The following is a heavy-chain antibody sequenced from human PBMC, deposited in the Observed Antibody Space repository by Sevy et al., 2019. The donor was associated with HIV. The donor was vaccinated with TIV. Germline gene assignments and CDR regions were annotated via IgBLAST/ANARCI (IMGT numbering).Heavy chain of an antibody. V-gene: IGHV3-23*01. CDR2: ISGSGGSK. Sequence: GESLKISCAASGFAFSSYAMSWVRQAPGKGLEWVSDISGSGGSKYYADSVKGRFTISRDNSKNTLYLQMNRLRAEDTAVYYCSKDQEVGATNESDYWGQGTLVTVSS. D-gene: IGHD1-26*01. CDR1: GFAFSSYA. CDR3: SKDQEVGATNESDY. J-gene: IGHJ4*02.